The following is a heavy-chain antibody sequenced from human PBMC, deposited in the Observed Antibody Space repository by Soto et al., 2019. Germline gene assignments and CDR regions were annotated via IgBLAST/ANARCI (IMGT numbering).Heavy chain of an antibody. CDR3: VVEAGDSSGYYYFDY. J-gene: IGHJ4*02. V-gene: IGHV4-30-4*01. D-gene: IGHD3-22*01. CDR1: GGSISSGDYY. Sequence: SETLSLTCTVSGGSISSGDYYWRWTRQPPGKGLEWIGYIYYSGSTYYNPSLKSRVTISVDTSKNQLSLKLSSVTAADTAGYYCVVEAGDSSGYYYFDYWGQGTLVTVSS. CDR2: IYYSGST.